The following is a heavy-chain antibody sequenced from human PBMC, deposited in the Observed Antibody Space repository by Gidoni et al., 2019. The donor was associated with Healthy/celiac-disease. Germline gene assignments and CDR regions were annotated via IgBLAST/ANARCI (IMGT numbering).Heavy chain of an antibody. CDR1: GGSISSGDYD. D-gene: IGHD3-3*01. CDR3: ARAEHYDFWSGYPDYFDY. CDR2: ISYSGST. V-gene: IGHV4-30-4*01. J-gene: IGHJ4*02. Sequence: QGQLQESGPGLVKPSQTLSLTCTDPGGSISSGDYDWSWIRQPPGKGLEWIGDISYSGSTYYNPSLKSRVTISVDTSKNQFSLKLSSVTAADAAVYYCARAEHYDFWSGYPDYFDYWGQGTLVTVSS.